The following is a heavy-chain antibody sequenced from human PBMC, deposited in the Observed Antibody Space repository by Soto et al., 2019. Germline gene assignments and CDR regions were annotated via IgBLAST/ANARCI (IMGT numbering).Heavy chain of an antibody. J-gene: IGHJ6*02. CDR2: IYYSGST. D-gene: IGHD5-18*01. V-gene: IGHV4-30-4*01. CDR3: ARDRQYSYGREPYYYYYGMDV. CDR1: GGSISSGDYY. Sequence: LSLTCTVSGGSISSGDYYWSWIRQPPGKGLEWIGYIYYSGSTYYNPSLKSRVTISVDTSKNQFSLKLSSVTAADTAVYYCARDRQYSYGREPYYYYYGMDVWGQGTTVTVSS.